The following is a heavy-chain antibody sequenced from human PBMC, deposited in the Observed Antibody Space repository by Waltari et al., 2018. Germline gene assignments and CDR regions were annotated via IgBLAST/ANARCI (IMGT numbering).Heavy chain of an antibody. Sequence: QVQLVQSGAEVKKPGSSVKVSCKASGGTFSSYAISCVRQAPGKGLEWMGGIIPICGTANYAKKFQGRVTITADKSTSTAYMELSSLRSEDTAVYYCARDYGDGEGGEPIYYMDVWGKGTTVTVSS. D-gene: IGHD4-17*01. CDR2: IIPICGTA. J-gene: IGHJ6*03. V-gene: IGHV1-69*14. CDR1: GGTFSSYA. CDR3: ARDYGDGEGGEPIYYMDV.